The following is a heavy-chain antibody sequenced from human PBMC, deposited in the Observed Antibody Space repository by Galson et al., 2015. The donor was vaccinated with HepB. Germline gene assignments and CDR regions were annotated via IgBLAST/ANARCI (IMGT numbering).Heavy chain of an antibody. J-gene: IGHJ6*02. CDR3: ARDRGAIAAAGSVYGMDV. V-gene: IGHV3-30-3*01. Sequence: SLRLSCAASGFTFSSYAMHWVRQAPGKGLEWVAVISYDGSNKYYADSVKGRFTISRDNSKNTLYLQMNSLRAEDTAVYYCARDRGAIAAAGSVYGMDVWGQGTTVTVSS. CDR2: ISYDGSNK. CDR1: GFTFSSYA. D-gene: IGHD6-13*01.